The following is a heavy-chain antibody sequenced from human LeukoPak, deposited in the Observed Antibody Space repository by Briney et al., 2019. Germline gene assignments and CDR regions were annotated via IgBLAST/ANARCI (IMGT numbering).Heavy chain of an antibody. CDR2: ISGSGGST. J-gene: IGHJ4*02. V-gene: IGHV3-23*01. CDR3: AKEVHYYGSGSKGYYFDY. Sequence: GGSLRLSCAASGFTFSSYEMNWVRQAPGKGLEWVSAISGSGGSTYYADSVKGRFTISRDNSKNTLYLQMNSLRAEDTAVYYCAKEVHYYGSGSKGYYFDYWGQGTLVTVSS. D-gene: IGHD3-10*01. CDR1: GFTFSSYE.